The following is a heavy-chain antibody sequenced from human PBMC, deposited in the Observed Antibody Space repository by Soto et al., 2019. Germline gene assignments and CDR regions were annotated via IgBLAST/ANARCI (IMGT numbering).Heavy chain of an antibody. CDR1: GYTFTRDW. D-gene: IGHD2-21*02. CDR3: ATPGGRDFNAFDV. V-gene: IGHV5-51*01. CDR2: IFPIDSDT. J-gene: IGHJ3*01. Sequence: EESLKISCNGSGYTFTRDWIGWVRQMPWKGLEWMGIIFPIDSDTRYSPSSQGQVTISADNSISTAYLQWSSLKASDTAIYYCATPGGRDFNAFDVWGQGTMVTVSS.